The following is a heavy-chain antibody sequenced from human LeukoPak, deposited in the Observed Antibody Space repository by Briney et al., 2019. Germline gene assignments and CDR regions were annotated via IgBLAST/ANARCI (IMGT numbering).Heavy chain of an antibody. CDR3: ARDYGDYTSYYYYMDV. D-gene: IGHD4-17*01. CDR2: IKQDGSEK. J-gene: IGHJ6*03. V-gene: IGHV3-7*01. Sequence: PGGSLRLSCAASGFTFSSYWMSWVRQAPGKGLEWVANIKQDGSEKYYVDSVKGRFTISRDNAKNSLYLQMNSLRAEDTAVYYCARDYGDYTSYYYYMDVWGKGTTVTVSS. CDR1: GFTFSSYW.